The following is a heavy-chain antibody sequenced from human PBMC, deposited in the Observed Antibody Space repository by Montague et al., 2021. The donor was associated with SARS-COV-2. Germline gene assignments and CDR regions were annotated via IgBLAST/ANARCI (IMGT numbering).Heavy chain of an antibody. CDR3: ARGADRYYFYGMDV. D-gene: IGHD6-19*01. Sequence: CAISGDSVASDSAACNWIRQSPSRDFEWLGMTYYRSKWYNEYAVSVNSRITINPDTSKNQFSLQVNSVTPEDTAVYYCARGADRYYFYGMDVWGQGTTVTVS. J-gene: IGHJ6*02. CDR1: GDSVASDSAA. CDR2: TYYRSKWYN. V-gene: IGHV6-1*01.